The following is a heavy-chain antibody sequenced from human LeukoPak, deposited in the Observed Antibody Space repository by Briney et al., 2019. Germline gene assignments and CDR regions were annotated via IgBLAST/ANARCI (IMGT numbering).Heavy chain of an antibody. V-gene: IGHV4-34*01. Sequence: GSLRLSCAAFGFTFSNAWMSWVRQAPGKGLEWIGEINDSGSTNYNPSLKSRVTISVDTSKNQFSLKLSSVTAADTAVYYCASSPAQSKSAFDYWGQGTLVTVSS. CDR1: GFTFSNAW. CDR2: INDSGST. CDR3: ASSPAQSKSAFDY. D-gene: IGHD1-14*01. J-gene: IGHJ4*02.